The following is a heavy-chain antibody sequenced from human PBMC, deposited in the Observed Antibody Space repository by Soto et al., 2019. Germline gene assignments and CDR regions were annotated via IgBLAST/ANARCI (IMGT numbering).Heavy chain of an antibody. Sequence: SETLSLTCTVSGGSISSYYWGWIRQPPGKGLEWIGSIYYSGSTYYNPSLKSRVTISVDTSKNQFSLKLSSVTAADTAVYYCARLYYDSSGYYFAYWGQGTLVTVSS. D-gene: IGHD3-22*01. CDR2: IYYSGST. CDR1: GGSISSYY. CDR3: ARLYYDSSGYYFAY. V-gene: IGHV4-39*01. J-gene: IGHJ4*02.